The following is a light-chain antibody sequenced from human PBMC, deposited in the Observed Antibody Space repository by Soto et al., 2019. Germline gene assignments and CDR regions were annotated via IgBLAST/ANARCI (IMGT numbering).Light chain of an antibody. V-gene: IGLV2-11*01. Sequence: QSALTQPRSVAGSPGQSVTISCTGTSSNVGAYNYVSWYQQYPGKGPRLMIYDVSKWPSGVPDRFSGSKSGNTASLTISGLNAEDEADYYCCSYAGNSLWVFGGGTQLTV. CDR2: DVS. J-gene: IGLJ3*02. CDR3: CSYAGNSLWV. CDR1: SSNVGAYNY.